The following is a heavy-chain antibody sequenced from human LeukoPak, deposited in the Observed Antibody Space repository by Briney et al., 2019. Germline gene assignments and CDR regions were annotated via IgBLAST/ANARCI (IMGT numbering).Heavy chain of an antibody. CDR3: ARVRPGDPDY. CDR1: GFTFTVYW. D-gene: IGHD1-26*01. V-gene: IGHV3-7*01. J-gene: IGHJ4*02. CDR2: ISSDGSGK. Sequence: PGGSLRLSCVASGFTFTVYWMTWIRQAPGKGLEWVASISSDGSGKYYMDSVKGRFTISRDNAKNSLFLQMYSLGAEDTAVYRCARVRPGDPDYWGQGTLVTVSS.